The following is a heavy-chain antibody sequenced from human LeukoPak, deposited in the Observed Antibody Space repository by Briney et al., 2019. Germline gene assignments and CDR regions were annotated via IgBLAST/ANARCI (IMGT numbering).Heavy chain of an antibody. CDR1: GFTFSSYW. Sequence: GGSLRLSCAASGFTFSSYWMHWVRQAPGKGLVWVSRINSDGSSTSYADSVKGRFTISRDNAKNTLYLQMNSLRAEDTAVYYCASSGTAMERYYYYGMDGWGQGTTVTVSS. D-gene: IGHD5-18*01. CDR2: INSDGSST. V-gene: IGHV3-74*01. J-gene: IGHJ6*02. CDR3: ASSGTAMERYYYYGMDG.